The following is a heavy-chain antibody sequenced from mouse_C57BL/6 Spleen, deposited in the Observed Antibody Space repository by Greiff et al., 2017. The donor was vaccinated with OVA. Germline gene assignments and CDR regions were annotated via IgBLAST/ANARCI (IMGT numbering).Heavy chain of an antibody. J-gene: IGHJ2*01. Sequence: QVQLQQSGPELVKPGASVKISCKASGYAFSSSWMNWVKQRPGKGLEWIGRIYPGDGDPNYNGKFKGKATLTADKSSSTAYMQLSSLTSEDSAVYFCARTTVVAPFDYWGQGTTLTVSS. CDR2: IYPGDGDP. CDR3: ARTTVVAPFDY. CDR1: GYAFSSSW. D-gene: IGHD1-1*01. V-gene: IGHV1-82*01.